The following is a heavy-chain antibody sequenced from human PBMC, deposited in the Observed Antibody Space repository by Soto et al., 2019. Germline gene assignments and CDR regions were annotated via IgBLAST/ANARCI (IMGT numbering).Heavy chain of an antibody. D-gene: IGHD6-25*01. J-gene: IGHJ6*02. CDR2: INSDGSST. CDR3: ARGPGSGYGWYYYGMDV. Sequence: QAGGSLRLSCAASGFTFSSYWMHWVRQAPGKGLVWVSRINSDGSSTSYADSVKGRFTISRDNAKNTLYLQMNSLRAEDTAVYYCARGPGSGYGWYYYGMDVWGQGTTVTVSS. V-gene: IGHV3-74*01. CDR1: GFTFSSYW.